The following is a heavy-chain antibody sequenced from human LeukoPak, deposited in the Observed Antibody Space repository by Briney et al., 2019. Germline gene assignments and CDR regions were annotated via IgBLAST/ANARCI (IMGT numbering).Heavy chain of an antibody. CDR1: GGSISSSNW. CDR2: IYHSGST. CDR3: ARVMGSSSWYPFDY. J-gene: IGHJ4*02. Sequence: SSGTLSLTCAVSGGSISSSNWWSWVRQPPGKGLEWIGEIYHSGSTNYNPSLKSRVTISVDKSKNQFSLKLSSVTAADTAVYYCARVMGSSSWYPFDYWGQGTLVTVSS. D-gene: IGHD6-13*01. V-gene: IGHV4-4*02.